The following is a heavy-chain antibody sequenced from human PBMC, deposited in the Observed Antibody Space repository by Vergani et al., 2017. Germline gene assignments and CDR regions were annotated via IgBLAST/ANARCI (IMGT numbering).Heavy chain of an antibody. D-gene: IGHD1-7*01. Sequence: VQLVESGGGLVQPGGSLRLSCSASGFTFSSYAMHWVRQAPGKGLEYVSAISSNGGSTYYADSVKGRFTISRDNSKNTLYLQMNSLRAEDTAVYYCARVGTGTPFDYWGQGTLVTVSS. V-gene: IGHV3-64*04. CDR2: ISSNGGST. J-gene: IGHJ4*02. CDR1: GFTFSSYA. CDR3: ARVGTGTPFDY.